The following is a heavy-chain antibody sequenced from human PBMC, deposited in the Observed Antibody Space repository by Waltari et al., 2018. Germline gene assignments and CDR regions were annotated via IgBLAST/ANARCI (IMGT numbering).Heavy chain of an antibody. D-gene: IGHD6-19*01. Sequence: EVQLVESGGGLIQPGGSLRLSCAASGFTVSSTYMSWVRQAPGKGLAWVSVIYSGGSTYYADSVKGRFTISRDNSKNTLYLQMNSLRAEDTAVYYCAREVAVAGHFDYWGQGTLVTVSS. CDR3: AREVAVAGHFDY. CDR2: IYSGGST. J-gene: IGHJ4*02. CDR1: GFTVSSTY. V-gene: IGHV3-53*01.